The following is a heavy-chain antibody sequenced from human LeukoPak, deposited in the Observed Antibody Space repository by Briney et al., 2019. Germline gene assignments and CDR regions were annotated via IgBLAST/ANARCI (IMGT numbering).Heavy chain of an antibody. Sequence: PSETLSLTCAVYGGSFKHYYWSWIRQPPGKGLEWIGEINHSGGTSYNASLKSRVTISVDTSKNRFSLKLSSVTAADTAVYYCARHRRGTYYSAFDIWGQGTMVTVSS. CDR1: GGSFKHYY. CDR3: ARHRRGTYYSAFDI. CDR2: INHSGGT. J-gene: IGHJ3*02. V-gene: IGHV4-34*01. D-gene: IGHD1-26*01.